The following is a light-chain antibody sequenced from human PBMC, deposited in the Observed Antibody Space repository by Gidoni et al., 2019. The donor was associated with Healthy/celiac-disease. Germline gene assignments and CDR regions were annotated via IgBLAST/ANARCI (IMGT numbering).Light chain of an antibody. CDR1: ALLKQY. CDR3: QSADSSGTYQV. J-gene: IGLJ3*02. V-gene: IGLV3-25*03. CDR2: RDS. Sequence: SYDLTQPPSVPVSPGQTASLTCSGDALLKQYAYWYQQKPGQAPELVIYRDSERPSGIPERFSGSSSGTTVTLTISGVQAEDEADYYCQSADSSGTYQVFGGGTKLTVL.